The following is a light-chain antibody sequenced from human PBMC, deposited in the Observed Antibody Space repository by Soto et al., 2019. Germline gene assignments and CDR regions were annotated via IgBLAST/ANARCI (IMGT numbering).Light chain of an antibody. CDR2: DSS. CDR1: QSVSSK. Sequence: EIVMTQSPATLSVSPGERATLSCRASQSVSSKLAWYQQKPGQAPRLLIYDSSTRATGIPARFSGSGSGTEFTLTISSLQSEDFAVYYCQQYKNWAPVYTFGQGTKLDVK. J-gene: IGKJ2*01. V-gene: IGKV3D-15*01. CDR3: QQYKNWAPVYT.